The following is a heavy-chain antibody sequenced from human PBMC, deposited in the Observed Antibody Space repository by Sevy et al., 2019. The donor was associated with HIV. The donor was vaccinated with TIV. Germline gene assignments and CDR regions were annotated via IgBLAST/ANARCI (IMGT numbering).Heavy chain of an antibody. V-gene: IGHV3-49*03. D-gene: IGHD5-12*01. CDR3: TRPLATADTPEYFFDY. CDR1: GFTFGDYA. Sequence: GGSLRLSCTSSGFTFGDYAMSWFRQAPGKGLEWVAFIRRNSHEPYGGTTEYAASVKGRFTISRDDSKSIAYLQMNGLKTEDTAVYYCTRPLATADTPEYFFDYWGQGILVTVSS. CDR2: IRRNSHEPYGGTT. J-gene: IGHJ4*02.